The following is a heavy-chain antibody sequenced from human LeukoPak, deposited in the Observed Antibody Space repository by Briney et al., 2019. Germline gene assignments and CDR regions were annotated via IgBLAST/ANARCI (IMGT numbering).Heavy chain of an antibody. J-gene: IGHJ4*02. CDR2: LYYSGST. CDR3: ARGVNNYGYGFYFDY. D-gene: IGHD5-18*01. V-gene: IGHV4-59*02. Sequence: SETLSLTCTVSGNSVSGYYWTWLRQPPGKGLEWIGYLYYSGSTNYNPSLKSRVTISVDTSKNQFSLKPTSVTAADTAVYFCARGVNNYGYGFYFDYWGQGTLVTVSS. CDR1: GNSVSGYY.